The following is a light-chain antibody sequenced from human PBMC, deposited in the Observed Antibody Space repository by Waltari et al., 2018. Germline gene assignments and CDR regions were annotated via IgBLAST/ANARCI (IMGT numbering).Light chain of an antibody. J-gene: IGKJ1*01. V-gene: IGKV3-20*01. Sequence: ESVLTQSPGTLSLSPGEGATLSCRASQSVSRSLAWYQQKPDPAHRLLIYDASTRATGIPDRFSGSGSGTDFSLTISRLEPEDFAVYYCQKYVSLPGTFGQGTTVEIK. CDR2: DAS. CDR1: QSVSRS. CDR3: QKYVSLPGT.